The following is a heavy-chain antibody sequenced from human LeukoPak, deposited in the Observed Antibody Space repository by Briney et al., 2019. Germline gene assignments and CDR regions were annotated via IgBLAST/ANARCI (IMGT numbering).Heavy chain of an antibody. CDR2: ISYDGSNK. CDR1: GFTFSSYA. D-gene: IGHD6-19*01. V-gene: IGHV3-30*04. J-gene: IGHJ4*02. Sequence: GRSLRLSCAASGFTFSSYAMHWVRQAPGKGLEWVAVISYDGSNKYYADSVKGRFTISRDNSKNTLYLQMNSLRAEDTAVYYCARGGSSGWYFFDYWGQGTLVTVSS. CDR3: ARGGSSGWYFFDY.